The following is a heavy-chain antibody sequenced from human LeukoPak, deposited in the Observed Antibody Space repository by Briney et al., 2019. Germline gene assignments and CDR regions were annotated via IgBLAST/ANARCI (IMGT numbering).Heavy chain of an antibody. D-gene: IGHD6-13*01. Sequence: GASVNVSCKASGYTFTGYYMHWVRQAPGQGLEWMGWINPNSGGTNYAQKFQGRVTMTRDTSISTAYMELSRLRSDDTAVYYCARDLAAAGVYYYGMDVWGQGTTVTVSS. CDR3: ARDLAAAGVYYYGMDV. V-gene: IGHV1-2*02. J-gene: IGHJ6*02. CDR2: INPNSGGT. CDR1: GYTFTGYY.